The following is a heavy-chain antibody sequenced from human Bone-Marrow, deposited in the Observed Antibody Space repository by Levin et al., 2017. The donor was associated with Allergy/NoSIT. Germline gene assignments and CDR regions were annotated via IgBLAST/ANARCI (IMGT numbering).Heavy chain of an antibody. CDR3: AREAVAGNYYYYGMDV. CDR2: ISSSSSTI. J-gene: IGHJ6*02. Sequence: GGSLRLSCAASGFTFSSYSMNWVRQAPGKGLEWVSYISSSSSTIYYADSVKGRFTISRDNAKNSLYLQMSSLRAEDTAVYYCAREAVAGNYYYYGMDVWGQGTTVTVSS. CDR1: GFTFSSYS. D-gene: IGHD6-19*01. V-gene: IGHV3-48*04.